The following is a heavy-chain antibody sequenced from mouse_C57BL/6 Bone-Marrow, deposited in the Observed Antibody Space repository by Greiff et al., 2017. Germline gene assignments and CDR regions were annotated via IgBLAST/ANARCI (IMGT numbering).Heavy chain of an antibody. J-gene: IGHJ2*01. CDR3: TGPIYYGKND. CDR2: IRLKSDNYAT. CDR1: GFTFSNYW. V-gene: IGHV6-3*01. Sequence: EVMLVESGGGLVQPGGSMKLSCVASGFTFSNYWMNWVRQSPEKGLEWVAQIRLKSDNYATHYAESVKGRFTISREDSKSSVCLQMNNLRAEDTGIYYCTGPIYYGKNDWGQGTTLTVSS. D-gene: IGHD1-1*01.